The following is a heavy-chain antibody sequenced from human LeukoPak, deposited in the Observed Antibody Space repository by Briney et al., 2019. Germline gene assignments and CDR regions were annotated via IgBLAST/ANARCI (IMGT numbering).Heavy chain of an antibody. Sequence: GESLKISCKGSGFSFTSYRIGWVRQMPGKGLEWMGIIYPRDSETSYSPSFQGQVIVSADKSISTAYLQWASLKASDTAMYYCARRDYFDKYYFDYWGQGTLVTVSS. D-gene: IGHD3-22*01. CDR3: ARRDYFDKYYFDY. CDR1: GFSFTSYR. CDR2: IYPRDSET. V-gene: IGHV5-51*01. J-gene: IGHJ4*02.